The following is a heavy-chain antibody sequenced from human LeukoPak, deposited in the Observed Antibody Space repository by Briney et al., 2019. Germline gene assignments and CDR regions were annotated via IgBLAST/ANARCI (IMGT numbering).Heavy chain of an antibody. J-gene: IGHJ4*02. Sequence: PSETLSLTCTVSGYSISSGYYWGWIRQPPGKGLEWIGSMYHSGKTYCNPSLKSRVTISVDTSRNQLSLKLSSVTAADTAIYYCARGLYYDSALHYWGQGTLVTVSS. V-gene: IGHV4-38-2*02. CDR1: GYSISSGYY. D-gene: IGHD3-22*01. CDR2: MYHSGKT. CDR3: ARGLYYDSALHY.